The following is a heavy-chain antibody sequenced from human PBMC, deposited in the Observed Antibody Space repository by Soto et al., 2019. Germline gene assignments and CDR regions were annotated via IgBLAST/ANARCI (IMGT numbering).Heavy chain of an antibody. CDR1: GFTFSSYS. D-gene: IGHD3-10*01. Sequence: GGSLRLSCAASGFTFSSYSMNWVRQAPGKGLEWVSSISSSSSYIYYADSVKGRFTISRDNAKNSLYLQMNSLRAEDTAVYYCARDQEGKDYYGSGSVYYYYYYMDVWGKGTTVTVSS. CDR3: ARDQEGKDYYGSGSVYYYYYYMDV. V-gene: IGHV3-21*01. CDR2: ISSSSSYI. J-gene: IGHJ6*03.